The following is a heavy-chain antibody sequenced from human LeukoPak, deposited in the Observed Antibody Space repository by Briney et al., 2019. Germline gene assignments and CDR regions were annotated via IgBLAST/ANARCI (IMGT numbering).Heavy chain of an antibody. D-gene: IGHD6-19*01. Sequence: GGSLRLSCAASGFTFSSYAMSWVRQAPGKGLEWVSAISGSGGSTYYADSVKGRFTISRDNSKNTLYLQMNSLRAEDTAVYYCAKSLQEQWLVRGYFDYWDQGTLVTVSS. V-gene: IGHV3-23*01. CDR3: AKSLQEQWLVRGYFDY. CDR2: ISGSGGST. J-gene: IGHJ4*02. CDR1: GFTFSSYA.